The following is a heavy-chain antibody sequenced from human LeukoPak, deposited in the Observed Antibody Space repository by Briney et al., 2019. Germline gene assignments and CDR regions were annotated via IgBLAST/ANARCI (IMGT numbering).Heavy chain of an antibody. Sequence: GGSLRLSCAASGFTFDDYAMHWVRQAPGKGLEWVSSITSSSSYIYYAHSVKGRFTISRDNANNSLYLQMNSLRAEDTAIYYCARHDSSGYFGYYYYGMDVWGQGTTVTVSS. D-gene: IGHD3-22*01. CDR3: ARHDSSGYFGYYYYGMDV. J-gene: IGHJ6*02. CDR2: ITSSSSYI. V-gene: IGHV3-21*01. CDR1: GFTFDDYA.